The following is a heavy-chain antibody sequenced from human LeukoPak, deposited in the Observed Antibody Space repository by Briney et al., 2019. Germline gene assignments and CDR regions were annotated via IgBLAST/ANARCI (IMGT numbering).Heavy chain of an antibody. Sequence: PGGSLRLSCAASGFTVSSNYMSWVRQAPGEGLEWVSVIYSGGSTYYADSVKGRFTISRDNSKNTLYPQMNSLRAEDTAVYYCARVISGWFDPWGQGTLVTVSS. V-gene: IGHV3-66*02. CDR3: ARVISGWFDP. CDR2: IYSGGST. J-gene: IGHJ5*02. CDR1: GFTVSSNY. D-gene: IGHD6-19*01.